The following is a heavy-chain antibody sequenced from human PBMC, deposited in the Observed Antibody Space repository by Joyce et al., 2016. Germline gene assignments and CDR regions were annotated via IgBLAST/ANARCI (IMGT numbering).Heavy chain of an antibody. V-gene: IGHV1-18*01. D-gene: IGHD3-3*01. Sequence: QVQLVQSGAEVKKPGASVKVSCKASGYTFTNFLISWVRQAPGQGLEWRGWISAYNDDTNYALNLQGRVTMTTDTSTNTAYMELRSLRSDDTAVYYCARARRITIFGVVIPRLDNWGQGTLVTVSS. CDR2: ISAYNDDT. CDR1: GYTFTNFL. J-gene: IGHJ4*02. CDR3: ARARRITIFGVVIPRLDN.